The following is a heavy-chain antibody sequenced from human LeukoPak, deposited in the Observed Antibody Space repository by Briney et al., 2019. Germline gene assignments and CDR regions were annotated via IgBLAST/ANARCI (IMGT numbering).Heavy chain of an antibody. D-gene: IGHD1-26*01. CDR3: ARDLGWELLGYFDY. CDR1: GGSISSVGYS. V-gene: IGHV4-30-4*07. CDR2: VYYSGST. J-gene: IGHJ4*02. Sequence: PSETLSLTCAVSGGSISSVGYSWSWIRQPPGKGLEWIGNVYYSGSTFYNPSLKSRVTISVDTSKNQFSLKLSSVTAADTAVYYCARDLGWELLGYFDYWGQGTLVTVSS.